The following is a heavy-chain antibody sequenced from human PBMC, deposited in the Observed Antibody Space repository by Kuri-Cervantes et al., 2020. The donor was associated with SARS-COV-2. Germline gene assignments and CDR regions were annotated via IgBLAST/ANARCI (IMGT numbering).Heavy chain of an antibody. V-gene: IGHV3-30-3*01. Sequence: GSLKISCAASGFTFSSYAMHWVRQAPGKGLEWVAVISYDGSNKYYADSVKGRFTISRDNSKNTLYLQMNSLRAEDTAVYYCARDRVVEAFDIWGQGTRVTVSS. CDR1: GFTFSSYA. CDR3: ARDRVVEAFDI. CDR2: ISYDGSNK. D-gene: IGHD2-15*01. J-gene: IGHJ3*02.